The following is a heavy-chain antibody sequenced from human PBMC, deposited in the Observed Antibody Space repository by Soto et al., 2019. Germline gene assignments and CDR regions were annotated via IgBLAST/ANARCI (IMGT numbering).Heavy chain of an antibody. V-gene: IGHV3-23*01. CDR1: GFTFSNYA. D-gene: IGHD3-9*01. Sequence: VQLLESGGDLVQPGGSLRLSCEASGFTFSNYAMSWVRQAPGKGLEGVPVISGSGGSTNYADSAKGRFTISRDNSMDTLYLQMNSLRAEDTAVYYCARVFYYDILTGKSYNMDVWGQGTTVIVSS. J-gene: IGHJ6*02. CDR3: ARVFYYDILTGKSYNMDV. CDR2: ISGSGGST.